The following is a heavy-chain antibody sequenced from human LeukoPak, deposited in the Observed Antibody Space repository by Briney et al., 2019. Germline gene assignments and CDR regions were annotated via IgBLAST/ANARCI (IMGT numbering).Heavy chain of an antibody. J-gene: IGHJ4*02. Sequence: GGSLRLSCAASGFTVSSNYMSWVRQAPGKGLEWVANIKQDGSEKYYVDSVKGRFTISRDNAKNSLYLQMNSLRAEDTAVYYCGRDNGRTLTTFDYWGQGTLVTVSS. D-gene: IGHD4/OR15-4a*01. CDR3: GRDNGRTLTTFDY. CDR1: GFTVSSNY. CDR2: IKQDGSEK. V-gene: IGHV3-7*01.